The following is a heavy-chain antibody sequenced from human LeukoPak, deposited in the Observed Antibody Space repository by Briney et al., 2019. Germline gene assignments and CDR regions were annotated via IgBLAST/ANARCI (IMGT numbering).Heavy chain of an antibody. CDR3: ARRRVVLYYYYMDV. Sequence: SQTLSLTCTVSGGSISSGGYYWSWLRQHPGKGLEWIGYIYYSGSTYYNPSLKSRVTMSVDTSKNQFSLKLSSVTAADTAVYYCARRRVVLYYYYMDVWGKGTTVTVSS. V-gene: IGHV4-31*03. CDR1: GGSISSGGYY. J-gene: IGHJ6*03. CDR2: IYYSGST. D-gene: IGHD2-15*01.